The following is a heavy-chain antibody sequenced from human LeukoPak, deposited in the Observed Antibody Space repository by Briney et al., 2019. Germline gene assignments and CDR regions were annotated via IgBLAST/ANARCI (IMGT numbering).Heavy chain of an antibody. V-gene: IGHV4-4*02. CDR2: IYHSGST. Sequence: SETLSLTCAVSGGSISSSNWWSWVRQPPGKGLEWIGEIYHSGSTNYNPSLKSRVTISADTSKNQFSLKLSSVTAADTAVYYCARDTPNRYDSSGYYRGYFQHWGQGTLVTVSS. J-gene: IGHJ1*01. CDR1: GGSISSSNW. CDR3: ARDTPNRYDSSGYYRGYFQH. D-gene: IGHD3-22*01.